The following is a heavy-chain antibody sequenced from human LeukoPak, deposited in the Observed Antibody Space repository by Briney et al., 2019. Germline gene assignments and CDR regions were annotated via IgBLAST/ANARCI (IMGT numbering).Heavy chain of an antibody. J-gene: IGHJ4*02. D-gene: IGHD6-19*01. Sequence: GGSLRLSCAASGFTFSSYSMNWVRQAPGKGLEWVSSISSSSSYIYYADSVKGRFTISRDNAKNSLYLQINSLRAEDTAVYYCARVGSGWYFDYWGQGTLVTVSS. V-gene: IGHV3-21*01. CDR2: ISSSSSYI. CDR1: GFTFSSYS. CDR3: ARVGSGWYFDY.